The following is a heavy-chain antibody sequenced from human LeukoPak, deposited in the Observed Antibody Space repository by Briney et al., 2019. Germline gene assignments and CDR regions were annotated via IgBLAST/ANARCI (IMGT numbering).Heavy chain of an antibody. CDR2: IKQDGSER. J-gene: IGHJ4*02. Sequence: GGSLRLSCTASGLTISNYWMSWVRQAPGKGLEWVANIKQDGSERYYVDSVKGRFTISRDNAKNSLYLQMNSLRVEDTAVYYCARGGGSFYNYWGQGTLVTVSS. CDR3: ARGGGSFYNY. V-gene: IGHV3-7*04. D-gene: IGHD2-15*01. CDR1: GLTISNYW.